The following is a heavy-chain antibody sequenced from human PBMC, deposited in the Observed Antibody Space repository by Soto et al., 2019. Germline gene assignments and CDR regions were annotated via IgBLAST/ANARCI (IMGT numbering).Heavy chain of an antibody. V-gene: IGHV1-3*01. Sequence: GASVKVSCKASGYTFTSYAMHWVRQAPGQRLEWMGWINAGNGNTKYSQKFQGRVTITRDTSASTAYMELSSLRSEDTAVYYCAREWELHRNHAFDIWGQGTMVTVSS. CDR1: GYTFTSYA. D-gene: IGHD1-26*01. J-gene: IGHJ3*02. CDR2: INAGNGNT. CDR3: AREWELHRNHAFDI.